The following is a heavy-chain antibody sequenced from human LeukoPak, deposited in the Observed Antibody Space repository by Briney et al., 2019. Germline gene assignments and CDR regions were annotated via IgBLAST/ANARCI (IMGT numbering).Heavy chain of an antibody. CDR1: GFTFSSYG. CDR2: ISYDGSNK. V-gene: IGHV3-30*03. CDR3: ARHHRSFDY. J-gene: IGHJ4*02. D-gene: IGHD1-14*01. Sequence: GGSLRLSCAASGFTFSSYGIHWVRQAPGKGLEWVAVISYDGSNKYYADSVKGRFTISRDNSKNTLYLQMNSLRAEDTAVYYCARHHRSFDYWGQGTLVTVSS.